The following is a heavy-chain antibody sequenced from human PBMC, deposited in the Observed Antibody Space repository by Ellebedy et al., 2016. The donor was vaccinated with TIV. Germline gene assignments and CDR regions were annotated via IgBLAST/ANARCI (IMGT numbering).Heavy chain of an antibody. J-gene: IGHJ4*02. D-gene: IGHD5-12*01. Sequence: GESLKISXAASGFTFSSYAMSWVRQAPGKGPEWVSAVDVHVGQHYPNSMRGRVTVSRDNSKDTVYMQMNSLRLDDTAVYYCAKERGYGDGPVFDYWGRGTLVTVSS. CDR3: AKERGYGDGPVFDY. CDR1: GFTFSSYA. CDR2: VDVHVGQ. V-gene: IGHV3-23*01.